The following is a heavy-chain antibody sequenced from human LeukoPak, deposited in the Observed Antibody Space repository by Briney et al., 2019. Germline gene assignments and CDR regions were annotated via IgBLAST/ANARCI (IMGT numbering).Heavy chain of an antibody. J-gene: IGHJ4*02. V-gene: IGHV3-33*01. CDR2: IWYDGSNK. D-gene: IGHD6-19*01. Sequence: PGGSLRLSCAASGFTFSSYGMHWVRQAPGNRLEWVAVIWYDGSNKYYADSVKGRFTISRDNSKNTLYLQMNSLRAEDTAVYYCARDAPGIAVAAYFDYWGQGTLVTVSS. CDR3: ARDAPGIAVAAYFDY. CDR1: GFTFSSYG.